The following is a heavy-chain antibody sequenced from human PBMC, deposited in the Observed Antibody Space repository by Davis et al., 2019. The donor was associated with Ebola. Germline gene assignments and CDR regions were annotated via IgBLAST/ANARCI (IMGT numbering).Heavy chain of an antibody. J-gene: IGHJ2*01. CDR3: AKSQQWMTNWYFDL. CDR2: ISGSGGST. CDR1: GFTFSSYA. V-gene: IGHV3-23*01. Sequence: PGGSLRLSCAASGFTFSSYAMSWVRQAPGKGLEWVSVISGSGGSTYYVDSVKGRFTISRDNSKNTLYLQMNSLRAEDTAVYYCAKSQQWMTNWYFDLWGRGTLVTVSS. D-gene: IGHD6-19*01.